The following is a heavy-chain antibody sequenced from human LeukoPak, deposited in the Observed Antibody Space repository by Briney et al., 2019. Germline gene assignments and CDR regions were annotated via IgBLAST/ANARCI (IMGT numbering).Heavy chain of an antibody. V-gene: IGHV3-7*01. D-gene: IGHD3-9*01. J-gene: IGHJ4*02. Sequence: PGGSLRLSCAASGLTTYVMSWVRQAPGKGLEWVANIKQDGSEKYYVDSVKGRFTISRDNAKSSLYLQMNSLRAEDTAVYYCAREGTGYFDYVYYFDYWGQGTLVTVSS. CDR1: GLTTYV. CDR3: AREGTGYFDYVYYFDY. CDR2: IKQDGSEK.